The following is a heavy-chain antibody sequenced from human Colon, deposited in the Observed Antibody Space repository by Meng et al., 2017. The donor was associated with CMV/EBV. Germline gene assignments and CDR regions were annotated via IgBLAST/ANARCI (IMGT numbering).Heavy chain of an antibody. D-gene: IGHD3-3*02. CDR1: GFICSHYS. CDR3: ATDHLWGMPN. J-gene: IGHJ4*02. Sequence: QLVGSGGGVVQPGGSLRLSCLTSGFICSHYSMTGVRQSPGKGLEWVAHIRFDGSQQFYVQSVKGRFTVSRHDPKNTLYLQMNDLRPEDTGVYYCATDHLWGMPNWGRGTLVTVSS. CDR2: IRFDGSQQ. V-gene: IGHV3-30*02.